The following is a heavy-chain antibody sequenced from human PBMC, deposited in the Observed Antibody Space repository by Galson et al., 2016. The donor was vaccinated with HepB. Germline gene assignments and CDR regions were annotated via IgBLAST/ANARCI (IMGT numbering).Heavy chain of an antibody. CDR2: TYNSWKT. V-gene: IGHV4-61*01. Sequence: SETLSLTCSVSGGSINSSSFYWSWIRQPPGKGLEWIGYTYNSWKTLYTPSLKSRVTISVDTSKNQFSLKLTSVTAADTALYYCAGDIILATYPRAFDIWGHGTMVTVSS. J-gene: IGHJ3*02. CDR1: GGSINSSSFY. CDR3: AGDIILATYPRAFDI. D-gene: IGHD5-12*01.